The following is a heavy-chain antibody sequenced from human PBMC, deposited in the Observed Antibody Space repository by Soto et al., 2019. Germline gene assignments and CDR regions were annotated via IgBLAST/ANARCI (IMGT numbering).Heavy chain of an antibody. Sequence: EVQLLESGGGLVQPGGSVRLSCAASGLTFGNYAMSWVRQAPGKGLEWVSAISGDSGRTYYADSVKGRFTISRDNSKNPLDLQMNTLRAEDTAVNYCAVTPNCGRDCSGGSFWDFGIWGRGNLVTVSP. V-gene: IGHV3-23*01. J-gene: IGHJ2*01. CDR3: AVTPNCGRDCSGGSFWDFGI. D-gene: IGHD2-21*02. CDR2: ISGDSGRT. CDR1: GLTFGNYA.